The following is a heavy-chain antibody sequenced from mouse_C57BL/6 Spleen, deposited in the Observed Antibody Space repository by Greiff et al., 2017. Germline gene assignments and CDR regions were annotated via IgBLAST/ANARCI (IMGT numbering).Heavy chain of an antibody. V-gene: IGHV5-17*01. CDR1: GFTFSDYG. CDR2: ISSGSSTI. J-gene: IGHJ4*01. CDR3: TRGEGYYYVPEDAMDY. D-gene: IGHD1-1*01. Sequence: DVHLVESGGGLVKPGGSLKLSCAASGFTFSDYGMHWVRQAPEQGLEWVAYISSGSSTIYYADTVKGRFTISRDNAKNTLFLQMTSLRSEDTAMYYGTRGEGYYYVPEDAMDYWGQGTSVTVSS.